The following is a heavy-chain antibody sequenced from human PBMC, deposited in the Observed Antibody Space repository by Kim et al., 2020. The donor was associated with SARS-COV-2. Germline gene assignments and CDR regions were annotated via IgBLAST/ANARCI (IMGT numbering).Heavy chain of an antibody. D-gene: IGHD6-19*01. CDR1: GGSFSGYY. V-gene: IGHV4-34*01. CDR2: INHSGST. J-gene: IGHJ4*02. Sequence: SETLSLTCAVYGGSFSGYYWSWIRQPPGKGLEWIGEINHSGSTNYNPSLKSRVTISVDTSKNQFSLKLSSVTAADTAVYYCARKVLWAVAPFDYWGQGTLVTVSS. CDR3: ARKVLWAVAPFDY.